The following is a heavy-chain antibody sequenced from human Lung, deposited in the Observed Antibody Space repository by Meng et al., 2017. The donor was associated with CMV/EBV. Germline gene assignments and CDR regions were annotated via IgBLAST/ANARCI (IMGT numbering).Heavy chain of an antibody. CDR3: GRDWRNAGRSRGGID. CDR1: GLTVRNNF. J-gene: IGHJ4*01. V-gene: IGHV3-53*01. CDR2: IYSGDST. D-gene: IGHD3-16*02. Sequence: GESXKISXAVSGLTVRNNFMTWVRQAPGKGLEWVSGIYSGDSTYYADSVKDRFTISRDNSQNILFLQMNNLRGEETAIYFCGRDWRNAGRSRGGIDWGHGTXVTVSS.